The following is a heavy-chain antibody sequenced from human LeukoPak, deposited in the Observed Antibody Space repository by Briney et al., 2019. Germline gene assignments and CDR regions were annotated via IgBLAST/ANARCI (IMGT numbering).Heavy chain of an antibody. CDR2: IHHSGSA. D-gene: IGHD3-10*01. CDR1: GGSISGYC. V-gene: IGHV4-34*01. CDR3: ARSDYGSGNYYWSLDY. J-gene: IGHJ4*02. Sequence: SETLSLTCAVYGGSISGYCWSWIRQPPGKGPEWIAEIHHSGSANYNPSLKSRVTISIDTSKNQFSLKLSSVTAADTAVYYCARSDYGSGNYYWSLDYWGQGTLVTVSS.